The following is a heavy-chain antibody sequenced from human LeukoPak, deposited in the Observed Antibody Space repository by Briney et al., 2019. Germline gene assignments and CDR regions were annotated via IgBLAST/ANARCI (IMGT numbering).Heavy chain of an antibody. V-gene: IGHV3-48*03. Sequence: PGGSLRLSCAASGFTFSSYEMNWVRPAPGKGLDWVSYISSGSTIYYADSGKGRFTISRDSAKNSLYLQMNSLRAEDTAVYYCARDSEEGFDPWGQGTLVTVSS. CDR1: GFTFSSYE. CDR2: ISSGSTI. J-gene: IGHJ5*02. CDR3: ARDSEEGFDP.